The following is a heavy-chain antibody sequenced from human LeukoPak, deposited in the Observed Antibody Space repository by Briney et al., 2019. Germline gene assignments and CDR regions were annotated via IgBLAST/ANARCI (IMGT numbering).Heavy chain of an antibody. J-gene: IGHJ4*02. CDR1: GLSLSNFW. D-gene: IGHD1-1*01. CDR2: ISKDGNEI. CDR3: VTDGDKWNDFEY. Sequence: GGSLRLSCAASGLSLSNFWMHWVRQAPGRGLEWVAIISKDGNEIKYVDSVKGRFTLSRDNAKNSVYLQMNSLRTEDTALYYCVTDGDKWNDFEYWGQGTLVTVSS. V-gene: IGHV3-7*01.